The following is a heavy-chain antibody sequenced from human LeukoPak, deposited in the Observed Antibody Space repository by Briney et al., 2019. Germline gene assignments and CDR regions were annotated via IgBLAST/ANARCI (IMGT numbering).Heavy chain of an antibody. D-gene: IGHD3-10*01. Sequence: PSETLSITCTVSGGSISSYYWSWIRQPPGKGLEWIGYIYYSGSTNYNPSLKSRVTISVDTSKNQFSLKLSSVTAADTAVYYCARVRPGRPGIDGWYFDLWGRGTLVTVSS. CDR2: IYYSGST. V-gene: IGHV4-59*01. CDR3: ARVRPGRPGIDGWYFDL. J-gene: IGHJ2*01. CDR1: GGSISSYY.